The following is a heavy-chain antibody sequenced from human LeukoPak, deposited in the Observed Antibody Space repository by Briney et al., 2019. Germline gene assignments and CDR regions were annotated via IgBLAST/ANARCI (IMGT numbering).Heavy chain of an antibody. CDR2: ISGSGGST. CDR3: AKGGCSGGSCYSGFMDN. J-gene: IGHJ4*02. D-gene: IGHD2-15*01. V-gene: IGHV3-23*01. Sequence: GGSLRLSCAASGFTFSSNAMSWVRQAPGKGLEWVSTISGSGGSTYDADSVKCRFTISRDNSKNTLYLQVNSLRAEDTAVYYCAKGGCSGGSCYSGFMDNWGQGTLVTVSS. CDR1: GFTFSSNA.